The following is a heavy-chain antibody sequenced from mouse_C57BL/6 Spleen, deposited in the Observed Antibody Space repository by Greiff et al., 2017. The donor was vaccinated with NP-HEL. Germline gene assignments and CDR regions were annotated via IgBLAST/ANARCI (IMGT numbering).Heavy chain of an antibody. CDR2: IDPENGDT. D-gene: IGHD1-1*01. Sequence: EVQLQQSGAELVRPGASVKLSCTASGFNIKDDYMHWVKQRPEQGLEWIGWIDPENGDTEYASKFQGKATITADTSSNTAYLQLSSLTSEDTAVYYCTTSRRDYYGSSPFFDYWGQGTTLTVSS. CDR3: TTSRRDYYGSSPFFDY. J-gene: IGHJ2*01. V-gene: IGHV14-4*01. CDR1: GFNIKDDY.